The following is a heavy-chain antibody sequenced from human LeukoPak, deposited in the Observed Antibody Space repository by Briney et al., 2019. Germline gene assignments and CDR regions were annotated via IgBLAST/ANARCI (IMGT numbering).Heavy chain of an antibody. D-gene: IGHD6-19*01. J-gene: IGHJ4*03. CDR1: GGSISGYY. CDR2: ISYSGST. V-gene: IGHV4-59*01. Sequence: PSETLSLTCTVSGGSISGYYWSWIRQPPGKGLEWVGYISYSGSTNYNPSLNSRVTISVDTSKNQFSLKLSSVTAADTAIYYCARDGRAGSLFAYWGQGTTVTVSS. CDR3: ARDGRAGSLFAY.